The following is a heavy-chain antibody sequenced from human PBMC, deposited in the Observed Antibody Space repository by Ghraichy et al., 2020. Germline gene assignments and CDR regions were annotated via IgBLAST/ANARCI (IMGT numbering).Heavy chain of an antibody. J-gene: IGHJ4*02. CDR1: GFTFSSYA. CDR2: ISGSGGST. D-gene: IGHD3-10*01. CDR3: AKVAMVRGSRVGQLYDY. V-gene: IGHV3-23*01. Sequence: GGSLRLSCAASGFTFSSYAMSWVRQAPGKGLEWVSAISGSGGSTYYADSVKGRFTISRDNSKNTLYLQMNSLRAEDTAVYYCAKVAMVRGSRVGQLYDYWGQGTLVTVSS.